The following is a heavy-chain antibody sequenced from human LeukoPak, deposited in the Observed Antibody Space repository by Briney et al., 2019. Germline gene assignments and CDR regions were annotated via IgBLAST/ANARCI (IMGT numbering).Heavy chain of an antibody. CDR3: ATGGWLQRFFDY. CDR2: ISGSGGST. V-gene: IGHV3-23*01. D-gene: IGHD5-24*01. Sequence: GGSLRLSCAASGFTFSSYAMSWVRQAPGKGLEWVSAISGSGGSTYYADSVEGRFTISRDNSKNTLYLQMNSLRAEDTAVYYCATGGWLQRFFDYWGQGTLVTVSS. CDR1: GFTFSSYA. J-gene: IGHJ4*02.